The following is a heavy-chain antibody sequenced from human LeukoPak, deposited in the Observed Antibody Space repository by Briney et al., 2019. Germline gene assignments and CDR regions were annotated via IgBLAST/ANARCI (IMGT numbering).Heavy chain of an antibody. D-gene: IGHD4-17*01. CDR1: GFNFSIHL. CDR2: IKHDGSDK. J-gene: IGHJ4*02. Sequence: PVGSLRLSCAASGFNFSIHLMTWVRHAPRKGVDWVAKIKHDGSDKYYVDSVRGRFSISRDNAKNSLYLQMNSLRAEDTAVYYCATTGQLSFWGQGTLVTVSS. V-gene: IGHV3-7*05. CDR3: ATTGQLSF.